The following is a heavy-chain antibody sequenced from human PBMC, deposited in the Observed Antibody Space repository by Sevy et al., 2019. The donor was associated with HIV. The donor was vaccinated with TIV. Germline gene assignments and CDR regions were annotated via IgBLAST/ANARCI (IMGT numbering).Heavy chain of an antibody. CDR2: ISAYNGNT. CDR1: GYTFNSYS. D-gene: IGHD3-3*01. V-gene: IGHV1-18*01. CDR3: ARPHTIFGVVSSYYGMDV. J-gene: IGHJ6*02. Sequence: ASVKVSCKASGYTFNSYSISWVRQAPGQGLEWMGWISAYNGNTNYAQKLQGRVTMTTDTSTSTAYMELRSLRSDDTAVYYCARPHTIFGVVSSYYGMDVWGQGTMVTVSS.